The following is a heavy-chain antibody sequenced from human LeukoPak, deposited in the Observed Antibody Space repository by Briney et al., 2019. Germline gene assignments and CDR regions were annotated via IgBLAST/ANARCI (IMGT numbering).Heavy chain of an antibody. D-gene: IGHD6-19*01. V-gene: IGHV3-30*18. J-gene: IGHJ4*02. CDR2: ISYDGSNK. Sequence: GGSLRLSCAASGFTFSSYGMHWVRQAPGKGLEWVAVISYDGSNKYYADSVKGRFTISRDNSKNTLYLQMNSLRAEDTAVYYCAKVGIAVAGPSYFDYWGQGTLVTVSS. CDR3: AKVGIAVAGPSYFDY. CDR1: GFTFSSYG.